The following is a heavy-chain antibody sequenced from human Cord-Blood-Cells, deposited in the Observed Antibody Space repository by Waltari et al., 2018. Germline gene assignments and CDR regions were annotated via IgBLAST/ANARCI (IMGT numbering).Heavy chain of an antibody. CDR1: GYTFTDYY. J-gene: IGHJ4*02. CDR2: VEPEDGET. V-gene: IGHV1-69-2*01. CDR3: ATDLRGVGYSSSWYY. D-gene: IGHD6-13*01. Sequence: VQLVQSGAAVKKPGGTVNISCKVSGYTFTDYYIHWVQQAAGKGLEWMGLVEPEDGETIYAEKFQGRVTITADTSTDTAYMELSSLRSEDTAVYYCATDLRGVGYSSSWYYWGQGTLVTVSS.